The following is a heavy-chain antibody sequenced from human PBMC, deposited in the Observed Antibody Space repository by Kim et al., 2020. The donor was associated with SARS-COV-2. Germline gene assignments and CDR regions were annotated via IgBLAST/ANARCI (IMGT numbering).Heavy chain of an antibody. D-gene: IGHD4-17*01. V-gene: IGHV4-31*03. CDR3: ARGHGGYRFDA. Sequence: SETLSLTCTVSGASVSSGTYHWTWIRQHPEKGLEYIGYIFNSGLTFYNPSFKSRITISQDASKNEFSLTMTTMTAADTAIYYCARGHGGYRFDAWGQGTLVTVSS. CDR2: IFNSGLT. CDR1: GASVSSGTYH. J-gene: IGHJ5*02.